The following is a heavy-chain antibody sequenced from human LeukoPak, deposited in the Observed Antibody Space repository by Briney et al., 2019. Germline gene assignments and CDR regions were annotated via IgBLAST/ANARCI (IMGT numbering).Heavy chain of an antibody. D-gene: IGHD3-16*02. J-gene: IGHJ5*02. Sequence: ASVKVSCKASGYTFTGYYMHWVRQAPGQGLEWMGRINPNSGGTNYAQKFQGRVTMTRDTSIGTAYMELSRLRSDDTAVYYCARDLSRSPAWFDPWGQGTLVTVSS. V-gene: IGHV1-2*06. CDR1: GYTFTGYY. CDR3: ARDLSRSPAWFDP. CDR2: INPNSGGT.